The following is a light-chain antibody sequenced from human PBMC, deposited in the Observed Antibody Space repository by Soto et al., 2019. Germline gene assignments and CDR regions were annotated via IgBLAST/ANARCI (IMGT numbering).Light chain of an antibody. Sequence: EVVLTQSPDTLSLSPGEGATLSCRASQSVRGNSLAWYQQKPGQAPRLLIYSVSSRATGIPDRFSGSGSGTDFTLTISRLEPEDFAVYYCQQYGALPVTFGPGITVDIK. V-gene: IGKV3-20*01. CDR3: QQYGALPVT. CDR1: QSVRGNS. CDR2: SVS. J-gene: IGKJ3*01.